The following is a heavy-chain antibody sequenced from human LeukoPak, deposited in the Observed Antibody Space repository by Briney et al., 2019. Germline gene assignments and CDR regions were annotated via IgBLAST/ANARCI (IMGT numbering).Heavy chain of an antibody. CDR1: GYTFTTYD. CDR2: MNPNSGNT. CDR3: AREHTAMVD. J-gene: IGHJ4*02. V-gene: IGHV1-8*01. Sequence: ASVKVSCKASGYTFTTYDINWVRQAPGQGLEWMGWMNPNSGNTGYAQTFQGRVTMTRNTSITTAYLELSSLRSEDTAIYYCAREHTAMVDWGQGTLVTVSS. D-gene: IGHD5-18*01.